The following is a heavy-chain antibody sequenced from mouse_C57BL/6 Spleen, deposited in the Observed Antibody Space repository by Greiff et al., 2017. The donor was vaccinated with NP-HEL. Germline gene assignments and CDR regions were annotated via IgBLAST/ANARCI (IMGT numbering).Heavy chain of an antibody. CDR2: IRSKSNNYAT. J-gene: IGHJ2*01. CDR1: GFSFNTYA. V-gene: IGHV10-1*01. Sequence: EVKLMESGGGLVQPKGSLKLSCAASGFSFNTYAMNWVRQAPGKGLEWVARIRSKSNNYATYYDDSVKDRFTISRDDSESMLYLQMNNLKTEDTAMYYCVMGRSYYFDYWGQGTTLTVSS. D-gene: IGHD4-1*01. CDR3: VMGRSYYFDY.